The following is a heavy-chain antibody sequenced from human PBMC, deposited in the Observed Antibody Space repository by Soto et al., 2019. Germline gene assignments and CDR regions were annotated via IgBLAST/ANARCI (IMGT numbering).Heavy chain of an antibody. D-gene: IGHD5-12*01. V-gene: IGHV3-23*01. CDR1: GFTFSSYA. J-gene: IGHJ2*01. Sequence: GGSLRLSCAASGFTFSSYAMSWVRQAPGKGLEWVSAISGSGGSTYYADSVKGRFTISRDNSKNTLYLQMNSLGAEDTAVYYCAKDSGPKREYSGYALRRYWYFDLWGRGTLVTVSS. CDR2: ISGSGGST. CDR3: AKDSGPKREYSGYALRRYWYFDL.